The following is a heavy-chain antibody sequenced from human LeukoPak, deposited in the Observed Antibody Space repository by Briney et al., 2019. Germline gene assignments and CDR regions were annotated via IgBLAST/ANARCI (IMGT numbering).Heavy chain of an antibody. Sequence: GGSLRLSCAASGFTFSSYWMSWVRQAPGKGLEWVANIKQDGSEKYYVDSAKGRFTISRDNAKNSLYLQMNSLRAEDTAVYYCARDTGSGSYDYWGQGTLVTVSS. V-gene: IGHV3-7*03. J-gene: IGHJ4*02. D-gene: IGHD3-10*01. CDR1: GFTFSSYW. CDR3: ARDTGSGSYDY. CDR2: IKQDGSEK.